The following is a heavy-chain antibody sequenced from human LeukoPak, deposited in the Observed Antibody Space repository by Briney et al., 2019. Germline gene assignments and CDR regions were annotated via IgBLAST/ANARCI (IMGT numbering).Heavy chain of an antibody. Sequence: GASVKVSCKASGGTFSSYAISWVRQAPGQGLEWMGRTIPILGIANYAQKFQGRVTITADKSTSTAYMELSSLRSEDTAVYYCARTVDGDYSDYWGQGTLVTVSS. J-gene: IGHJ4*02. V-gene: IGHV1-69*04. CDR2: TIPILGIA. D-gene: IGHD4-17*01. CDR3: ARTVDGDYSDY. CDR1: GGTFSSYA.